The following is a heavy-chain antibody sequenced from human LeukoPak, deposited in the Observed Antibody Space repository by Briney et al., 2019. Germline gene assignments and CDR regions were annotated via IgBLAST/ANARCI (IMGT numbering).Heavy chain of an antibody. J-gene: IGHJ6*02. CDR1: GFTFSSNE. Sequence: PGGSLRLSCSASGFTFSSNEMSWVRQAPGKGLEWVSYISSSGGTIYYADSVKGRFTISRDNAKNSLYLQMNSLRAEDTAVYYCARDLSYCTITSCSYYYYGMDVWGRGTTVTVSS. V-gene: IGHV3-48*03. D-gene: IGHD2-2*01. CDR3: ARDLSYCTITSCSYYYYGMDV. CDR2: ISSSGGTI.